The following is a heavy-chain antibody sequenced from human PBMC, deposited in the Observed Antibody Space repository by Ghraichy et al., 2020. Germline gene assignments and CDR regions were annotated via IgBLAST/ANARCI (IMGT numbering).Heavy chain of an antibody. CDR3: AKEGQKAAAGAYDAFDI. CDR2: ISWDGSAT. D-gene: IGHD6-13*01. Sequence: GGSLRLSCAASGFTFDDYTIHWVRQAPGKGLEWVSLISWDGSATSYADSVKGRFAVSRDNRKNSLYLQLNSLRIEDTALYYCAKEGQKAAAGAYDAFDIWGQGTMVTVST. V-gene: IGHV3-43*01. CDR1: GFTFDDYT. J-gene: IGHJ3*02.